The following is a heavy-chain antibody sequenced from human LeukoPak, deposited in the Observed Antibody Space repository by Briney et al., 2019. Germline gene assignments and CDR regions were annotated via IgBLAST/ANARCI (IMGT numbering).Heavy chain of an antibody. V-gene: IGHV4-39*01. CDR1: GGSTSISNYY. D-gene: IGHD3-3*01. J-gene: IGHJ5*02. Sequence: AGTLSLTRTVSGGSTSISNYYWGWPSPPAGKGLEWRDRINYSGRTFYNPSIKSRATIYVDTSKNQFALKLSSVTAADTAVYYCAAGNRDCGSGWESWWFDPWGQGTLVTVSS. CDR3: AAGNRDCGSGWESWWFDP. CDR2: INYSGRT.